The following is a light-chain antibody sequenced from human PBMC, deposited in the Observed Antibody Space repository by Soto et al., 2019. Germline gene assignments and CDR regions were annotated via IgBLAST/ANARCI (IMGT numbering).Light chain of an antibody. V-gene: IGLV2-14*01. Sequence: QSALTQPASVSGSPGQTITISCTGPSSDVGGYTSVSWYQQHAGKAPKRPIYDVTYRPSGVSTRFSGSKSGNTASLTISGLQAEDEADYYSSSFTSSVLVFGGGTKLTVL. J-gene: IGLJ3*02. CDR3: SSFTSSVLV. CDR2: DVT. CDR1: SSDVGGYTS.